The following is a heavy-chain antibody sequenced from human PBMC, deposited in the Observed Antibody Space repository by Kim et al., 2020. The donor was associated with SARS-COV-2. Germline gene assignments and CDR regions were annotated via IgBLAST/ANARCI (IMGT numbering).Heavy chain of an antibody. CDR2: IYNSGST. V-gene: IGHV4-4*07. CDR1: SGSISGYY. Sequence: SETLSLTCTVSSGSISGYYWNWIRQPAGKGLEWIGRIYNSGSTNYNPSLKSRVTMSVDTSKNQFSLMLSSVTAADTAVYYCARVHSGSYWHFDYWGQGTLVTVSS. D-gene: IGHD1-26*01. CDR3: ARVHSGSYWHFDY. J-gene: IGHJ4*02.